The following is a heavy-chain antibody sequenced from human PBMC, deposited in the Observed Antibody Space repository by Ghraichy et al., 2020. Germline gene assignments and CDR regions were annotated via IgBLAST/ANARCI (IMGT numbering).Heavy chain of an antibody. D-gene: IGHD3-10*01. CDR1: GFTFSSYG. V-gene: IGHV3-33*01. CDR3: ARGIMVRGVIPTPDY. CDR2: TWYDGSNK. J-gene: IGHJ4*02. Sequence: GGSLRLSCAASGFTFSSYGMHWVRQAPGKGLEWVAVTWYDGSNKYYGDSVRGRFTISRDTSKNTLYLQMNSLRAEDTAVYYCARGIMVRGVIPTPDYWGQGTLVTVST.